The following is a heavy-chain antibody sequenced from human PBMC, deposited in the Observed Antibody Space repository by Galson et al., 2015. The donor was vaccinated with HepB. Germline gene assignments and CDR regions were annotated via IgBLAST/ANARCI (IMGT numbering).Heavy chain of an antibody. Sequence: SLRLSCAASGFTFSDYYMSWIRQAPGKGLEWVSYISSNSIHTNYADSLKGRLTISRDNAKNSLYLQMNSLRAESTAVYYCARGAYDYVWGSYRYGPFDHWGQGTLVTVSS. CDR3: ARGAYDYVWGSYRYGPFDH. D-gene: IGHD3-16*02. V-gene: IGHV3-11*03. CDR1: GFTFSDYY. J-gene: IGHJ4*02. CDR2: ISSNSIHT.